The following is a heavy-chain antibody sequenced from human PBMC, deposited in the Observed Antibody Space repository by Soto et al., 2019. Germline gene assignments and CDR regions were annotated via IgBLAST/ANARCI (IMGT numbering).Heavy chain of an antibody. D-gene: IGHD1-26*01. CDR3: AKDGSGSYFGSLANWFGP. CDR1: GFSFKDYA. Sequence: EGQLVESGGGFVQPGRSLRLSCEASGFSFKDYAMHWVRQVPGKGLEWVSGISWHSMSTDYVDSVKGRFTISRDNARQSVYMQMNSLRPEDTAVYYCAKDGSGSYFGSLANWFGPWGQGTQVTVSS. V-gene: IGHV3-9*01. J-gene: IGHJ5*02. CDR2: ISWHSMST.